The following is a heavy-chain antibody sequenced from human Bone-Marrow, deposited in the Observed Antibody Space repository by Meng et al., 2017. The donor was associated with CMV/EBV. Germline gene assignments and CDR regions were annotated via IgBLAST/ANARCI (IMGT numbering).Heavy chain of an antibody. CDR3: ASPRASYGPGTEYYYYGMDV. Sequence: GGSLRLSCAASGFTVSSNYMSWVRQAPGKGLEWVSVIYSGGSTYYADSVKGRFTISRDNSKNTLYLQMNSLRAEDTAEYYCASPRASYGPGTEYYYYGMDVWGQGTTVTVSS. CDR2: IYSGGST. V-gene: IGHV3-53*01. J-gene: IGHJ6*02. D-gene: IGHD5-18*01. CDR1: GFTVSSNY.